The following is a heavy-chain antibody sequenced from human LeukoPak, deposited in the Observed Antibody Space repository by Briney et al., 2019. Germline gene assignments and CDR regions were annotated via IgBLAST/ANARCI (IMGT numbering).Heavy chain of an antibody. CDR2: ISSSSYI. J-gene: IGHJ4*02. CDR3: ARERGYSYGHFFDY. CDR1: GFTFSSYS. Sequence: TGGSLRLSCAASGFTFSSYSMNWVRQAPGKGLEWVSSISSSSYIYYADSVKGRFTISRDSAKNSLYLQMNSLRAEDTAVYYCARERGYSYGHFFDYWGQGTLVTVSS. V-gene: IGHV3-21*01. D-gene: IGHD5-18*01.